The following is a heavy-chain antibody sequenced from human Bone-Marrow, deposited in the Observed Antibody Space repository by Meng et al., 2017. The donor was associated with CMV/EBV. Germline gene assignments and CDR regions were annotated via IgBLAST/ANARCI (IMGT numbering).Heavy chain of an antibody. D-gene: IGHD2-2*01. CDR2: ISYDGDNK. CDR3: TTESEQAYVAYQLPHYYYYYGMDV. Sequence: GESLKISCAASGFSLSCYGMKWVRQAPGKGLEWVTVISYDGDNKYKADSVKGRFTISRDNSKNTLYVQMNSLKTEDTAVYYCTTESEQAYVAYQLPHYYYYYGMDVWGQGTTVTGSS. V-gene: IGHV3-30*03. J-gene: IGHJ6*02. CDR1: GFSLSCYG.